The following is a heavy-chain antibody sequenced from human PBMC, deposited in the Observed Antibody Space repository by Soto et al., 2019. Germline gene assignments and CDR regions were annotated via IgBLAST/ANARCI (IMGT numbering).Heavy chain of an antibody. D-gene: IGHD3-10*01. CDR2: FYDGNT. V-gene: IGHV4-39*01. CDR3: ATTRGLAVGGSFDY. Sequence: SETLSLTCIVSGGSITRRSSYWAWIRQPPGKGREWVGTFYDGNTYHNPSLRSRITIAVDTSKNQFSLKSNSVAAADTAFYYCATTRGLAVGGSFDYWGQGMLVTVS. J-gene: IGHJ4*02. CDR1: GGSITRRSSY.